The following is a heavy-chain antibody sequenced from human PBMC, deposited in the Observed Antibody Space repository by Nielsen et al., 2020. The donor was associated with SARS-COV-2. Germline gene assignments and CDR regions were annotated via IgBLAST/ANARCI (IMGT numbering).Heavy chain of an antibody. V-gene: IGHV3-23*01. Sequence: GVLKISCVVSGFTISTYAMSWVRQAPGKGLEWVSAISGSGGSTYYADSVKGRFTISRDNSKNTLYLQMNSLRAEDTAVYYCARGVVVVAATNNWFDPWGQGTLVTVSS. CDR2: ISGSGGST. D-gene: IGHD2-15*01. CDR3: ARGVVVVAATNNWFDP. CDR1: GFTISTYA. J-gene: IGHJ5*02.